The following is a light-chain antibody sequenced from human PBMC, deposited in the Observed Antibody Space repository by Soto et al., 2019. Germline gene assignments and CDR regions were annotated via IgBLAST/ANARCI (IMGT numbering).Light chain of an antibody. Sequence: EIVLTQSPGTPSLSPGGRATLSCRASQSVRSSYLAWYQQRPGQAPRLLIFGASFWATGIPDRFSGSGSGTDFTLTISRLEPEDFAVYYCQHYGSPLTFGGGTKVDIK. CDR1: QSVRSSY. J-gene: IGKJ4*01. V-gene: IGKV3-20*01. CDR2: GAS. CDR3: QHYGSPLT.